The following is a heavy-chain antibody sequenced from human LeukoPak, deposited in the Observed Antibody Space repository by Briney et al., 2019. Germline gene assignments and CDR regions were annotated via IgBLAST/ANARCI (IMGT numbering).Heavy chain of an antibody. D-gene: IGHD5-12*01. CDR3: ARDRGYSGYNDY. Sequence: ASVKVSCKASGYTFTGYYMHWVRQAPGQGLEWMGWINPNSGGTNYAQKFQGRVTITRNTSISTAYMELSSLRSEDTAVYYCARDRGYSGYNDYWGQGTLVTVSS. CDR1: GYTFTGYY. V-gene: IGHV1-2*02. CDR2: INPNSGGT. J-gene: IGHJ4*02.